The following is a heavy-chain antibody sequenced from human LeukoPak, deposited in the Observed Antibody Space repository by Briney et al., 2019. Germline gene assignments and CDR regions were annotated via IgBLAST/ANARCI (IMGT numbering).Heavy chain of an antibody. Sequence: GGSLRLSCAASGFTFSSYGMHWVRQAPGKGLEWVAVIWYDGSNKYYADSVKGRFTISRDNSKNTLYLQMNSLRAEDTAVYYCARDRTGGIIGGVYFDYWGQGTLVTVSS. CDR2: IWYDGSNK. CDR3: ARDRTGGIIGGVYFDY. J-gene: IGHJ4*02. D-gene: IGHD2-8*02. V-gene: IGHV3-33*01. CDR1: GFTFSSYG.